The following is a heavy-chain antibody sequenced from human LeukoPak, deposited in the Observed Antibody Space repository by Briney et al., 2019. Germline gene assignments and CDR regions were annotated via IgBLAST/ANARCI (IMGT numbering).Heavy chain of an antibody. J-gene: IGHJ4*02. Sequence: AETLSLTCSVSGGSINSSGHYWGWIRQSPEKGLDWIGSIYSNGNTYYNPSVKSRVTISVDTSKNQFSLKLTSVTAAETAVYYCARSATVTMGYFDYWGQGALVTVSS. CDR1: GGSINSSGHY. CDR2: IYSNGNT. CDR3: ARSATVTMGYFDY. D-gene: IGHD4-17*01. V-gene: IGHV4-39*07.